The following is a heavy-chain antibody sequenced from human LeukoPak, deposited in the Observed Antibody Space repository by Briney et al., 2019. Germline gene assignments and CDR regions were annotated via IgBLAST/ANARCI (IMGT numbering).Heavy chain of an antibody. CDR1: GGSFSGYY. V-gene: IGHV4-34*01. CDR2: INHSGST. CDR3: ARGKRGAVAGTWYYYYYYMDV. D-gene: IGHD6-19*01. J-gene: IGHJ6*03. Sequence: SETLSLTCAVYGGSFSGYYWSWIRQPPGKGLEWIGEINHSGSTNYNPSLKSRVTISVDTSKNQFSLKLSSVTAADTAVYYCARGKRGAVAGTWYYYYYYMDVWGKGTTVTVSS.